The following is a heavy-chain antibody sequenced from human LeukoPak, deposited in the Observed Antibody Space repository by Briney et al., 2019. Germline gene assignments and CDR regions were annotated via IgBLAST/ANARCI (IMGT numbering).Heavy chain of an antibody. CDR2: ISGSGGST. Sequence: GGSLRLSCAASGFTFSSYAMSWVRQAPGKGLEWVSAISGSGGSTYYADSVKGRFTISRDNSKNTLYLQMNSLRAEDTAVYYCALRGTSGSYEYFDYWGQGTLVTVSS. CDR3: ALRGTSGSYEYFDY. D-gene: IGHD1-26*01. CDR1: GFTFSSYA. V-gene: IGHV3-23*01. J-gene: IGHJ4*02.